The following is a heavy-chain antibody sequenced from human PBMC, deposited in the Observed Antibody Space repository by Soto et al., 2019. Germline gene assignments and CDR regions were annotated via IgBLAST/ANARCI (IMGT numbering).Heavy chain of an antibody. V-gene: IGHV3-23*01. CDR1: GFTFSSYA. J-gene: IGHJ4*02. CDR3: ANQVVVAAQAYY. CDR2: ISGSGGST. D-gene: IGHD2-15*01. Sequence: GGSLRLSCAASGFTFSSYAMSWVRQAPGKGLEWVSAISGSGGSTYYADSVKGRFTISRDNSKNTLYLQMNRLRAEDTAVYYCANQVVVAAQAYYWGQGTLVTVSS.